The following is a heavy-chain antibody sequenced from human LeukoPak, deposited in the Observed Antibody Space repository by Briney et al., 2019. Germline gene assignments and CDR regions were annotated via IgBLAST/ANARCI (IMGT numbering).Heavy chain of an antibody. D-gene: IGHD5-18*01. V-gene: IGHV5-51*01. CDR1: GYSFTSYW. J-gene: IGHJ4*02. Sequence: GESLKISCKGSGYSFTSYWIGWVRQMPGKGLECMGIIYPGDSDIRYSPSFQGQVTISADKSISTAYLQWSSLKASDTAMYYCARVDTAMVKGTDYWGQGTLVTVSS. CDR3: ARVDTAMVKGTDY. CDR2: IYPGDSDI.